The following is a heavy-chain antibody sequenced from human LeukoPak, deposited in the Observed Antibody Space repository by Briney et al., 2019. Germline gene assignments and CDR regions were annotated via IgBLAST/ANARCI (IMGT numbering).Heavy chain of an antibody. Sequence: GGSLRLSCVASGFTFSSYAMSWVRQAPGKGLEWVSAISGSGGSTYYADSVKGRFTISRDNSKNTLYLQMNSLRAEDTAVYYCARVDDITTIDYWGQGTLVTVSS. CDR3: ARVDDITTIDY. CDR1: GFTFSSYA. J-gene: IGHJ4*02. D-gene: IGHD4-11*01. CDR2: ISGSGGST. V-gene: IGHV3-23*01.